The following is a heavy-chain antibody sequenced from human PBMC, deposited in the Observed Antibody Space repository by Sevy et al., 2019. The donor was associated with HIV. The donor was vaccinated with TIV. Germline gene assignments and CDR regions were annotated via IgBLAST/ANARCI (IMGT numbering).Heavy chain of an antibody. D-gene: IGHD3-9*01. V-gene: IGHV3-48*02. Sequence: GGSLRLSCAASGFTFSSYSMNWVRQAPGKGLEWGSYISSSSSTIYYADSVKRRFTISRDNAKNSLYLQMNSLRDEDTAVYYCAREVSSVYDILTGYSALHYYMDVWGKGTTVTVSS. CDR1: GFTFSSYS. CDR3: AREVSSVYDILTGYSALHYYMDV. CDR2: ISSSSSTI. J-gene: IGHJ6*03.